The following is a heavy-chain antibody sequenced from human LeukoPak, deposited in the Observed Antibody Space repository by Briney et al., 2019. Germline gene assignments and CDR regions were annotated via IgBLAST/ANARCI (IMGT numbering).Heavy chain of an antibody. CDR3: ASPWLLEAFDI. D-gene: IGHD3-22*01. V-gene: IGHV4-4*07. CDR2: IYTSGST. Sequence: SETLSLTCTVSGGSISSYYWSWIRQPAGKGLEWIGRIYTSGSTNYNPSLKSRVTISVDTPKNQFSLKLSSVTAADTAVYYCASPWLLEAFDIWGQGTMVTVSS. CDR1: GGSISSYY. J-gene: IGHJ3*02.